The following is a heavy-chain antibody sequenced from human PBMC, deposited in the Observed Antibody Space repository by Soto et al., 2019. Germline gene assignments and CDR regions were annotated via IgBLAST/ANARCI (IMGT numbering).Heavy chain of an antibody. CDR2: MNPNSANT. CDR1: EYTFTNYD. CDR3: ARVRAGGGNSGRWFDP. V-gene: IGHV1-8*01. J-gene: IGHJ5*02. D-gene: IGHD2-21*02. Sequence: QVRLVQSGAEVKKPGASVKVSCKASEYTFTNYDINWVRQATGQGLEWMGWMNPNSANTGYAQKFQGRLTMTRNTSISTAYMELSSLRSEDTAVYYCARVRAGGGNSGRWFDPWGQGTLVTVSS.